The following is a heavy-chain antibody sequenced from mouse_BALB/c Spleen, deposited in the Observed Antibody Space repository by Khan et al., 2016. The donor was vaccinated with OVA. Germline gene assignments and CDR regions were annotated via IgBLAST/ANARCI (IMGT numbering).Heavy chain of an antibody. CDR1: GYTFTDYY. Sequence: QVQLQQSGAELARPGASVKLSCTASGYTFTDYYINWVKQRTGQGLEWIGEISPGSGDTYYNERFMGKATLTADKSSSTAYMQLSSLTSEASAVYFCARRNYCGYTVAYWGQGTLVTVSA. D-gene: IGHD1-2*01. CDR2: ISPGSGDT. V-gene: IGHV1-77*01. CDR3: ARRNYCGYTVAY. J-gene: IGHJ3*01.